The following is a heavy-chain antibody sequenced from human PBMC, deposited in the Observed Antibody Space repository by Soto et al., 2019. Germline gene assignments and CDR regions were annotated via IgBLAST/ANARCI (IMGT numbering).Heavy chain of an antibody. J-gene: IGHJ6*02. V-gene: IGHV1-18*01. CDR2: ISAYNDDT. CDR1: GYTFTSYG. D-gene: IGHD3-3*01. CDR3: ARDRVTIFDRDGMDV. Sequence: ASVKVSCKASGYTFTSYGVSWVRQAPGQGLEWLGWISAYNDDTNYPQKLQGRVTMATNTSTSTAYMELRSLTSDDTAVYYCARDRVTIFDRDGMDVWGQGTPVTVSS.